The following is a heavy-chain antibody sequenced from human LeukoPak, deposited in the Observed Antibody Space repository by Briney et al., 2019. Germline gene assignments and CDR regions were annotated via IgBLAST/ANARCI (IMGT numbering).Heavy chain of an antibody. J-gene: IGHJ4*02. D-gene: IGHD6-6*01. Sequence: PGGSLRLSCAASGFTFSSYSMNWVRQAPGKGLEWVSYISSSSSTIYYADSVKGRFTISRDNAKNSLYLQMNSLRAEDTAVYYCARGKKQLAFGYWGQGTLVTVSS. CDR3: ARGKKQLAFGY. V-gene: IGHV3-48*01. CDR1: GFTFSSYS. CDR2: ISSSSSTI.